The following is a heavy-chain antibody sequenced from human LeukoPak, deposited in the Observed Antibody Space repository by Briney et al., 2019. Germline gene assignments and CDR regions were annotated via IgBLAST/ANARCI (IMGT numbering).Heavy chain of an antibody. CDR3: ARGAVVAASKVINYFDY. CDR1: GFTFSSYS. V-gene: IGHV3-48*01. J-gene: IGHJ4*02. D-gene: IGHD2-15*01. CDR2: ISSSSSTI. Sequence: GGSLRLSCAASGFTFSSYSMNWVRQAPGKGLEWVSYISSSSSTIYYADSVKGRFTISRDNAKNSLYLQMNSLRAEDTAVYYCARGAVVAASKVINYFDYWGQGTLVTVSS.